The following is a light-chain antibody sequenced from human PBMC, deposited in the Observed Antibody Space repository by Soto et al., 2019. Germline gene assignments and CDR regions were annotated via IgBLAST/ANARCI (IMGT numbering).Light chain of an antibody. CDR1: QSVSSN. J-gene: IGKJ2*01. CDR3: QHYHNWPYT. V-gene: IGKV3-15*01. CDR2: GAS. Sequence: EIVMTQSPVTLSVSPGERAALSCRASQSVSSNFAWYQQRPGQAPRLLIYGASTRATGIPARFSGSGSATEFTLTISSLQSEDFAVYYCQHYHNWPYTFGQGTKLEIK.